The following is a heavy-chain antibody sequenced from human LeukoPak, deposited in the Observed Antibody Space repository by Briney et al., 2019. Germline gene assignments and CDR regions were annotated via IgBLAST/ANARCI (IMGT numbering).Heavy chain of an antibody. CDR3: AKGGSFSSSWYGYYFDY. V-gene: IGHV3-23*01. CDR1: GFTFSSYA. D-gene: IGHD6-13*01. Sequence: GGSLRLSCAASGFTFSSYAMSWVRQTPGKGPEWVSAISGSGGSTYYADSVKGRFTISRDNSKNTLYLQMNSLRAEDTAVYYCAKGGSFSSSWYGYYFDYWGQGTLVTVSS. CDR2: ISGSGGST. J-gene: IGHJ4*02.